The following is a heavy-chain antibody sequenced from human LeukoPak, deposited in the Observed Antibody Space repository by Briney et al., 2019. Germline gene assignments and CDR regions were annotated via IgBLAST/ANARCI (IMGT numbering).Heavy chain of an antibody. CDR2: IYYSGST. Sequence: SWVRQPPGKGLEWIGYIYYSGSTYYNPSLKSRVTISVDTSKNQFSLKLSSVTAADTAVYYCARVSSSWAGFYMDVWGKGTTVTVSS. CDR3: ARVSSSWAGFYMDV. D-gene: IGHD1-26*01. V-gene: IGHV4-30-4*08. J-gene: IGHJ6*03.